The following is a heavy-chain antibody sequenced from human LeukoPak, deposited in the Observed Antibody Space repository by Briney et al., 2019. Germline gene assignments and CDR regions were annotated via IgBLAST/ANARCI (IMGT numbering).Heavy chain of an antibody. CDR2: IYYSGST. CDR1: GGSISSSSYY. CDR3: ARHSTLGYCSGGSCYFDY. Sequence: SETLSLTCTVSGGSISSSSYYWGWIRQPPGKGLEWIGSIYYSGSTYYNPSLKSRVTISVDTSKNQFSLKLSSVTAADTAVYYCARHSTLGYCSGGSCYFDYWGQGTLVTVSS. V-gene: IGHV4-39*01. D-gene: IGHD2-15*01. J-gene: IGHJ4*02.